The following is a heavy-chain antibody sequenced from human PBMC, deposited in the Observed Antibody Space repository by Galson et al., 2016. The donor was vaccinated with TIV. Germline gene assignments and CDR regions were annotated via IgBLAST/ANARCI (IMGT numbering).Heavy chain of an antibody. D-gene: IGHD3-22*01. V-gene: IGHV4-34*01. CDR3: ARDRSTYYFDSSGYSPFDY. CDR1: GGSLSGKY. Sequence: ETLSLTCAVYGGSLSGKYWSWIRQPPGKGLEWIGSIYHSGMTYYNPSLESRVTISVDTSKNRFSLRLNSVTAADTAVYYCARDRSTYYFDSSGYSPFDYWGQGTLVTVSS. J-gene: IGHJ4*02. CDR2: IYHSGMT.